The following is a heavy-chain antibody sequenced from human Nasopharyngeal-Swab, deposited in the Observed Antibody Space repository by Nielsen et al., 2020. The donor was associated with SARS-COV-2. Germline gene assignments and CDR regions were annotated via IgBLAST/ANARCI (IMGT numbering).Heavy chain of an antibody. CDR2: ISGSGDTT. Sequence: GESLKIFCAASGFTFSSYAMSWVRRAPGKGLEWVSIISGSGDTTYYADSVNDRFTISRDNSKNTLYLQMNSLRVEDTAVYYCRSRTVTTSGPLCDYWGQGTLVTVSS. V-gene: IGHV3-23*01. J-gene: IGHJ4*02. CDR3: RSRTVTTSGPLCDY. CDR1: GFTFSSYA. D-gene: IGHD4-17*01.